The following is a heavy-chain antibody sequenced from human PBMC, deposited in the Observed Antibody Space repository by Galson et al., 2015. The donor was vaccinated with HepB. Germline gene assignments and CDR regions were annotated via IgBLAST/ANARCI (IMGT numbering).Heavy chain of an antibody. CDR2: IKSKTDGGTT. Sequence: SLRLSCAASGFTFSNAWMNWVRQAPGKGLEWVGRIKSKTDGGTTDYAAPVKGRFTISRDDSKNTLYLQMNSLKTEDTAVYYCTTDYSPRGKQLEDYWGQGTLVTVSS. D-gene: IGHD6-13*01. CDR1: GFTFSNAW. V-gene: IGHV3-15*07. CDR3: TTDYSPRGKQLEDY. J-gene: IGHJ4*02.